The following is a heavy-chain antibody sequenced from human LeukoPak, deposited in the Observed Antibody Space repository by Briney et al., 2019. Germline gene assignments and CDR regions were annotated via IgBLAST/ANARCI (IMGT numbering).Heavy chain of an antibody. V-gene: IGHV3-74*01. J-gene: IGHJ4*02. CDR3: ARGLEMATMPFDY. D-gene: IGHD5-24*01. Sequence: PGGSLRLSCAASGFTFSNYWMHWVRQAPGKGLVWLSRINSDGSSTSYADSVKGRFTISRDNAKNTLYLQMNTLRAEDTAVYYCARGLEMATMPFDYWGQGTLVTVSS. CDR1: GFTFSNYW. CDR2: INSDGSST.